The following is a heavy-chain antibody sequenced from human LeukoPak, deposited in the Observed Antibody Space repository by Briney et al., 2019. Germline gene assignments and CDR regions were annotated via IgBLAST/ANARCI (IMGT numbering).Heavy chain of an antibody. CDR2: IIPIFGTA. CDR3: ARGRGSGSYYHYYGMDV. V-gene: IGHV1-69*13. J-gene: IGHJ6*02. D-gene: IGHD3-10*01. Sequence: SVKVSCKASGGTFSSYAISWVRQAPGQGLEWMGGIIPIFGTANYAQKFQGRVTITADESTSTAYMELSSLRSEDTAVYYCARGRGSGSYYHYYGMDVWGQGTAVTVSS. CDR1: GGTFSSYA.